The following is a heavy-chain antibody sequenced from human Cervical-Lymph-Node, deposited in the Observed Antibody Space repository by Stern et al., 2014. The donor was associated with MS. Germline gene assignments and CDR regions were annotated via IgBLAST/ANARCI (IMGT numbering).Heavy chain of an antibody. V-gene: IGHV4-61*02. J-gene: IGHJ4*02. CDR2: IYTTGST. CDR3: ARSGVVGGTVHYDY. Sequence: QLQESGPGLVKPSQTLSLTCSVSGVSVSSGRYYWSWIRQSAGEGLEWVGRIYTTGSTAYNPSLKSRVAISIDTSGNESSRRLTSGTAADTAVYYCARSGVVGGTVHYDYWGQGTLVTVSS. D-gene: IGHD1-26*01. CDR1: GVSVSSGRYY.